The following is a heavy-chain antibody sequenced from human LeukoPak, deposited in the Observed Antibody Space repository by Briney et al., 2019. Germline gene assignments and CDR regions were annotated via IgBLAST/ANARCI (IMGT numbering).Heavy chain of an antibody. CDR2: ISSSGSTI. CDR3: ARETYFDY. J-gene: IGHJ4*02. V-gene: IGHV3-48*03. CDR1: GFTFSSYE. Sequence: PGGSLRLSCVASGFTFSSYEMSWVRQAPGKGLEWRSYISSSGSTIYYVDFVKGRFTISRDNAKSSVYLQMNSLRAEDTAVYYCARETYFDYWGQGTLLTVSS.